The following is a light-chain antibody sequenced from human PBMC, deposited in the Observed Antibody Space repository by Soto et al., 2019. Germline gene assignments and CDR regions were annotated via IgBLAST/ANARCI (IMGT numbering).Light chain of an antibody. CDR3: LQDYNYPLT. CDR1: QGIRDD. Sequence: AIQMTQSPSSLSASVGDRVTITCRASQGIRDDLGWYQQKPGKAPKLLIYAASSLQSGVPSRFSGSGFGTDFTLTISSLQPEDFATYYCLQDYNYPLTFGGGTKVEIK. V-gene: IGKV1-6*01. J-gene: IGKJ4*01. CDR2: AAS.